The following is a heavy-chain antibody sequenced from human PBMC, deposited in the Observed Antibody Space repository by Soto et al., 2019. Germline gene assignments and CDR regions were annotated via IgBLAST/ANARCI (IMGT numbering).Heavy chain of an antibody. Sequence: ASVKVSCKASGYTFTNYAVHWVREAPGQRLEWMGWINAGNGNTKYSQKVQGRVTITRDTSASTAYMELSSLGSEETAVYYWARVLAACYFDCWGKGNLVTVAS. J-gene: IGHJ4*02. CDR1: GYTFTNYA. CDR3: ARVLAACYFDC. CDR2: INAGNGNT. D-gene: IGHD6-13*01. V-gene: IGHV1-3*01.